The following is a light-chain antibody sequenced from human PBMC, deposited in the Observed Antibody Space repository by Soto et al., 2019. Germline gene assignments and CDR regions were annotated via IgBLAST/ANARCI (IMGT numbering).Light chain of an antibody. CDR2: AAS. J-gene: IGKJ1*01. V-gene: IGKV1-8*01. CDR1: QGISSY. Sequence: AIRMTQSPSSFSASTGDRVTITCRASQGISSYLAWYQQKPGKAPKLLIYAASTLQSGVPSRFSGSGSGTDFTLTISCLQSEDFATYYCQQYYSYPTFGQGTKVDI. CDR3: QQYYSYPT.